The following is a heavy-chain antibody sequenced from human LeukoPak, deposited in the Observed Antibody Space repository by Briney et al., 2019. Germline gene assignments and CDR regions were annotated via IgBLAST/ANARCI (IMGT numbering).Heavy chain of an antibody. D-gene: IGHD5-18*01. J-gene: IGHJ4*02. V-gene: IGHV3-7*01. CDR3: ARGGKTWIQLWVSPGGGTFDY. CDR1: GFSFSSYW. Sequence: PGGSLCLSCAASGFSFSSYWRSWVRQAPGKGLEWVANIKQDGSEKYYVAFVKGRFTISRDNATNPLSLQMNSPSAEDTAVYYCARGGKTWIQLWVSPGGGTFDYWGQGTLVTVSS. CDR2: IKQDGSEK.